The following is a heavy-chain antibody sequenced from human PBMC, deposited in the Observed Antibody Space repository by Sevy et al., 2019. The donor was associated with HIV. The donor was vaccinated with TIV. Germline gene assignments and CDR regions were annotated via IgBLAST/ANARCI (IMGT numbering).Heavy chain of an antibody. V-gene: IGHV3-21*01. Sequence: GGSLRLSCAASGFTFSSYSMNWVRQAPGKGLEWVSSISSSSSYIYYADSVKGRFTISRDNAKNSLYLQMNSLRAEDTAVYYCARDRAYSSSWFGFDPWGQGTLDTVSS. CDR3: ARDRAYSSSWFGFDP. CDR1: GFTFSSYS. J-gene: IGHJ5*02. D-gene: IGHD6-13*01. CDR2: ISSSSSYI.